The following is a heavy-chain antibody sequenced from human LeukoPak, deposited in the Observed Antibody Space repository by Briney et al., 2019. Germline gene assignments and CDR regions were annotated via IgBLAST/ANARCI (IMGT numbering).Heavy chain of an antibody. J-gene: IGHJ4*02. Sequence: GGSLRLSCAASGFTFSSYSMNWVRQAPGKGLEWVSSISSSSSYIYYADSVKGRFTISRDNANNFLYLQMNSLRAEDTAVYYCATETNGRHYDYWGQGTLLTVSS. CDR2: ISSSSSYI. D-gene: IGHD1-14*01. CDR1: GFTFSSYS. V-gene: IGHV3-21*06. CDR3: ATETNGRHYDY.